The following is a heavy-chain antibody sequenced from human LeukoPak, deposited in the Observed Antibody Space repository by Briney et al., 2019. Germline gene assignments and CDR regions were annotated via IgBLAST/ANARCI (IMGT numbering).Heavy chain of an antibody. J-gene: IGHJ4*02. Sequence: SETLSLTCTVSGGSISSSSYYWGWIRQPPGKGLEWIGSIYYGGSTYYNPSLKIRVTISVDTSKNRFSLKLSSVTAADTAVYYGARHRFGDYDTSAYYLWGQGTLVTVSS. D-gene: IGHD3-22*01. CDR2: IYYGGST. CDR1: GGSISSSSYY. CDR3: ARHRFGDYDTSAYYL. V-gene: IGHV4-39*01.